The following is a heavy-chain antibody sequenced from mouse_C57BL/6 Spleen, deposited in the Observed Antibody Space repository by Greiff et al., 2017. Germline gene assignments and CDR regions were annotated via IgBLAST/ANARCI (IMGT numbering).Heavy chain of an antibody. V-gene: IGHV1-69*01. Sequence: VQLQQPGAELVMPGASVKLSCKASGYTFTSYWMHWVKQRPGQGLEWMGEIDPSDSYTNYNQKIQGKSTLTVDKSSSTAYMQLSSLTSEASAVYYCARPITTDWYFDVWGTGTTVTVSS. CDR3: ARPITTDWYFDV. D-gene: IGHD1-1*01. CDR1: GYTFTSYW. CDR2: IDPSDSYT. J-gene: IGHJ1*03.